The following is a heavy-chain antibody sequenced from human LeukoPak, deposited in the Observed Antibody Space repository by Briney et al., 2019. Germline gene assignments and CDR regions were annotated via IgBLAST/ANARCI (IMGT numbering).Heavy chain of an antibody. CDR2: INAGNGNT. D-gene: IGHD6-13*01. V-gene: IGHV1-3*01. J-gene: IGHJ4*02. Sequence: ASVKVSCKASGYTFTSYAMHWVRQAPGQRLEWMGWINAGNGNTKYSQKFQGRVTITRDTSASTAYMGLSSLRSEDTAVYYCAYSSSWYLYYFDYWGQGTLVTVSS. CDR1: GYTFTSYA. CDR3: AYSSSWYLYYFDY.